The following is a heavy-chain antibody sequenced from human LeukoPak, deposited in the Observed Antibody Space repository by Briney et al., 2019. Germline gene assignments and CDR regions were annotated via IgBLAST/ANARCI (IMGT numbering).Heavy chain of an antibody. J-gene: IGHJ4*02. CDR2: MNPNSGNT. CDR3: AVTAATWAIYYFDY. D-gene: IGHD2-15*01. CDR1: GYPFTRYG. V-gene: IGHV1-8*01. Sequence: GATLKFSCKASGYPFTRYGIRWELPAIGLALEWIGWMNPNSGNTGYAQKFQGRVTMTRNTSISTAYMELSSLRSEDTAVYYCAVTAATWAIYYFDYWGQGTLVTVSS.